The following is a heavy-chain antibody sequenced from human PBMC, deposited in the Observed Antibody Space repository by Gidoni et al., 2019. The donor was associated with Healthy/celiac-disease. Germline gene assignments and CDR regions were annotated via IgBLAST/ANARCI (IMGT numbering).Heavy chain of an antibody. J-gene: IGHJ4*02. D-gene: IGHD6-13*01. CDR2: ISWNSGSI. V-gene: IGHV3-9*01. Sequence: EVQLVESGGGLVQPGRSLRLSCAASGFPFDDYAMHWVRQAPGKGLEWVSGISWNSGSIGYADSVKGRFTISRDNAKNSLYLQMNSLRAEDTALYYCAKDSAAAGYYFDYWGQGTLVTVSS. CDR3: AKDSAAAGYYFDY. CDR1: GFPFDDYA.